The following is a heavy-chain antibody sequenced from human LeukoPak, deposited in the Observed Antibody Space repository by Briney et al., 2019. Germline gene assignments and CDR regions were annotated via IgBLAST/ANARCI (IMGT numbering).Heavy chain of an antibody. D-gene: IGHD3-10*01. Sequence: ASVKVSCKASGYIFTGYYMHWVRQAPGQGLEWMGWINPNNGGTNYAQKFQGRVTMTRDTSISTAYMELSRLRSDDTAVYYCARSYYASGSPLGWGKGTTVTVSS. J-gene: IGHJ6*04. CDR3: ARSYYASGSPLG. CDR1: GYIFTGYY. CDR2: INPNNGGT. V-gene: IGHV1-2*02.